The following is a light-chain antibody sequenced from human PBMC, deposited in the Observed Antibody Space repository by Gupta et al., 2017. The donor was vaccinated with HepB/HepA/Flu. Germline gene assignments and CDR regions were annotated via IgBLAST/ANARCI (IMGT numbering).Light chain of an antibody. J-gene: IGKJ1*01. Sequence: ETVLPPSPGPLSLSPGERATLSCRASQSVSSSYLAWYQQKPGQAPRLLIYGASSRATGIPDRFSGSGSGTDFTLTISRLEPEDFAVYYCQQYGSSPPWTFGQGTKVEIK. CDR1: QSVSSSY. CDR2: GAS. CDR3: QQYGSSPPWT. V-gene: IGKV3-20*01.